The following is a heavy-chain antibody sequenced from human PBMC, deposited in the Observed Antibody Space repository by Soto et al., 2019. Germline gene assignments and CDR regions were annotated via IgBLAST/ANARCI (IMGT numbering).Heavy chain of an antibody. Sequence: SGPTRVNRAQSLILICTLSVSSLSNTGMCVSWIRQPPGKALEWRARIEWDDDKYYTKPMKTRLTISKDTAKNQVVLTMTNMDPVDTAMYYCARLYNGYEYSPVDYWGQGTLVTVSS. J-gene: IGHJ4*02. CDR2: IEWDDDK. CDR1: VSSLSNTGMC. CDR3: ARLYNGYEYSPVDY. D-gene: IGHD5-12*01. V-gene: IGHV2-70*11.